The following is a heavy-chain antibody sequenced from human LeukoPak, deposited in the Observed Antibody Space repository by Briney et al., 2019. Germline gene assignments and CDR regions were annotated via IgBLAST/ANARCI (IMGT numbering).Heavy chain of an antibody. CDR1: GFTFSSYS. J-gene: IGHJ4*02. V-gene: IGHV3-7*05. D-gene: IGHD2/OR15-2a*01. Sequence: PGGSLRLSCAASGFTFSSYSMNWVRQAPGKGLEWVAHIKEDGTEQYYVDSVKGRFTISRDNAKNSLYLQMNSLRAEDTAVYYCARGGGRHVEYWGQGNLVTVSS. CDR2: IKEDGTEQ. CDR3: ARGGGRHVEY.